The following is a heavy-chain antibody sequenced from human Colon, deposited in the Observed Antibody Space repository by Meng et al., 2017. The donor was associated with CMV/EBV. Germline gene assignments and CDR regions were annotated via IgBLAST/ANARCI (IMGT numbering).Heavy chain of an antibody. D-gene: IGHD1-1*01. CDR2: INSDGSST. CDR3: ASYRYGTKDGHVLA. CDR1: GFTFSTYW. J-gene: IGHJ5*02. V-gene: IGHV3-74*01. Sequence: GGSLRLSCAASGFTFSTYWMHWVRQPPGKGLVWVSRINSDGSSTDYADSVKGRFTISRDNAKDTLYLQMNSLRAEDTAVYYCASYRYGTKDGHVLAWGQGTLVTVSS.